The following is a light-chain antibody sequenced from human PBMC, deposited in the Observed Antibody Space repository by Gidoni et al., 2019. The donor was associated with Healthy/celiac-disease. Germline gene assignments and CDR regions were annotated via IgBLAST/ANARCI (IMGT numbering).Light chain of an antibody. CDR1: NMGDKY. CDR2: QDS. V-gene: IGLV3-1*01. J-gene: IGLJ2*01. CDR3: QAWDSSTHVV. Sequence: SYELTQPPSVFVSPGQKASITCSGDNMGDKYACWYQQKPGQSPVLVIYQDSKRPSGIPERFSGSNSGNTATLTISGTQAMDEADYYCQAWDSSTHVVFGGGTKLTVL.